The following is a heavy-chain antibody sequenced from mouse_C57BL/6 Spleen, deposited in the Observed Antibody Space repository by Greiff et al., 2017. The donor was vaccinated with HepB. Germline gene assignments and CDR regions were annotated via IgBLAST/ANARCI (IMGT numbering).Heavy chain of an antibody. CDR3: ARNYYGSSYGYFDV. D-gene: IGHD1-1*01. Sequence: VQLQQSGAELVKPGASVKISCKASGYAFSSYWMNWVKQRPGKGLEWIGQIYPGDGDTKYNGKFKGKATLTADKSSSTAYMHLSILHSEDSAVYFCARNYYGSSYGYFDVWGTGTTVTVSS. J-gene: IGHJ1*03. CDR1: GYAFSSYW. V-gene: IGHV1-80*01. CDR2: IYPGDGDT.